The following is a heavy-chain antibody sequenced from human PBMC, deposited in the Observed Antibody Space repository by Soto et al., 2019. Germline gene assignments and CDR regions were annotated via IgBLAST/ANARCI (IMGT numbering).Heavy chain of an antibody. D-gene: IGHD5-12*01. CDR3: ASYVGPDIVATTPLYAFDI. CDR1: GGSFSGYY. CDR2: INHSGST. V-gene: IGHV4-34*01. Sequence: SETLSLTCAVYGGSFSGYYWSWIRQPPGKGLEWIGEINHSGSTNYNPSLKSRVTISVDTSKNQFSLKLSSVTAADTAVYYCASYVGPDIVATTPLYAFDIWGQGTMVTVSS. J-gene: IGHJ3*02.